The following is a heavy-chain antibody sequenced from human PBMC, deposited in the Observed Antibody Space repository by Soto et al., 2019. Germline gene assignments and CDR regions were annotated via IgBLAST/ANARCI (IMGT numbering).Heavy chain of an antibody. D-gene: IGHD7-27*01. CDR3: ARRWGRTFDY. V-gene: IGHV4-59*08. Sequence: SETLSLTCTVSGGSISSYYWSWIRQPPGKGLEWIGYIYYSGSTNYNPSLKSRVTISVDTSKNQFSLKLSSVTAADTTVYYCARRWGRTFDYWGQGTLVTVSS. CDR2: IYYSGST. CDR1: GGSISSYY. J-gene: IGHJ4*02.